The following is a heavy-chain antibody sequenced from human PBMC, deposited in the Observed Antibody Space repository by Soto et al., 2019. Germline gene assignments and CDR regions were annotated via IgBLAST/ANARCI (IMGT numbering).Heavy chain of an antibody. CDR3: ARWTVGATAFFDY. J-gene: IGHJ4*02. CDR1: GGSFSGYY. CDR2: INHSGST. V-gene: IGHV4-34*01. D-gene: IGHD1-26*01. Sequence: QVQLQQWGAGLLKPSETLSLTCAVYGGSFSGYYWSWIRQPPGTGLEWIGEINHSGSTNYNPSLKSRVTISVDTSKNQFSLKLSSVTAADTAVYDCARWTVGATAFFDYWGQGTLVTVSS.